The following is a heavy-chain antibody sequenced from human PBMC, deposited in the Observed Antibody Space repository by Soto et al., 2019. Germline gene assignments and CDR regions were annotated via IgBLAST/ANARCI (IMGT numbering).Heavy chain of an antibody. J-gene: IGHJ3*02. CDR3: ARVRAYYYDSSGFMGGDAFDI. CDR2: IWYDGSNK. CDR1: GFTFSSYG. D-gene: IGHD3-22*01. Sequence: GGSLRLSCAASGFTFSSYGMHWVRQAPGKGLEWVAVIWYDGSNKYYADSLKGRLTISRDNSKNTLYLQMNSLRAEDTAVYYCARVRAYYYDSSGFMGGDAFDIWGQGTKVTVSS. V-gene: IGHV3-33*01.